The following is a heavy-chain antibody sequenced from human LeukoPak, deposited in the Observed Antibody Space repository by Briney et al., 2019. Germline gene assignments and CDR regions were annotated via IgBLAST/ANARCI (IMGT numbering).Heavy chain of an antibody. J-gene: IGHJ4*02. V-gene: IGHV3-23*01. CDR1: GFTFSSYA. D-gene: IGHD3-22*01. CDR3: ANDKDLLDYDSSGYYQIIDY. CDR2: ISGSGGST. Sequence: PGGSLRLSCAASGFTFSSYAMSWVRQAPGKGLEWVSAISGSGGSTYYADSVKGRFTISGDNSKNTLYLQMNSLRAEDTAVYYCANDKDLLDYDSSGYYQIIDYWGQGTLVTVSS.